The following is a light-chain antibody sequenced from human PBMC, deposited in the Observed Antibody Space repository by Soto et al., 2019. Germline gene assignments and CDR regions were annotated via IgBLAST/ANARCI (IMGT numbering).Light chain of an antibody. J-gene: IGKJ1*01. CDR3: QQYDKWPT. CDR1: QSVSSS. V-gene: IGKV3-15*01. Sequence: EIVMTQSPATLSVSPGERATLSCRASQSVSSSLVWYQQKPGQPPRLLIYGASTRATDIPARFSGSGSGTEFTLTISSLQSEDFAVYYCQQYDKWPTFGQGTKVEIK. CDR2: GAS.